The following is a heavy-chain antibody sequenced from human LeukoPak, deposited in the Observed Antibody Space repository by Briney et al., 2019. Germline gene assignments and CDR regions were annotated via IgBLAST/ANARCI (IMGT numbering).Heavy chain of an antibody. D-gene: IGHD3-10*01. J-gene: IGHJ4*02. V-gene: IGHV4-34*01. CDR1: GGSFSGYY. Sequence: SETLSLTCAVYGGSFSGYYWSWIRQPPGKGLEWIGEINHSGSTNYNPSLKSRVTISVDTSKNQFSLKLSSVTAADTAVYYCARVLRYHYGSGSSPFDYWGQGTLVTVSS. CDR3: ARVLRYHYGSGSSPFDY. CDR2: INHSGST.